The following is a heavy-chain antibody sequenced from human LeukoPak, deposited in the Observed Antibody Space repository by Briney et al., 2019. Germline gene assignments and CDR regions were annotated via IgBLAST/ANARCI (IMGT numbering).Heavy chain of an antibody. V-gene: IGHV1-2*02. J-gene: IGHJ4*02. CDR1: GYTFTGYY. CDR2: INPNSGGT. D-gene: IGHD4-17*01. Sequence: ASVKVSCKASGYTFTGYYMHWVRQAPGQGLEWMGWINPNSGGTNYAQKFQGRVTMTRDTSISTAYMELSRLRSDDTAVYYCAFDYGDYLHYFDYWGQGTLVTVSS. CDR3: AFDYGDYLHYFDY.